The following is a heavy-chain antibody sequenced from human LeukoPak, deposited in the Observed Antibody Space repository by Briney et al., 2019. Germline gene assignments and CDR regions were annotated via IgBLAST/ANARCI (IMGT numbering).Heavy chain of an antibody. CDR1: GFTFSSYE. Sequence: GGPLRLSCAASGFTFSSYEMNWVRQAPGKGLEWVSYISSSGSTIYYADSVKGRFTISRDNAKNSLYLQMNSLKTEDTAVYYCLRLACGGGSCQDLNFWGQGTPVIVSS. V-gene: IGHV3-48*03. D-gene: IGHD2-15*01. CDR2: ISSSGSTI. J-gene: IGHJ4*02. CDR3: LRLACGGGSCQDLNF.